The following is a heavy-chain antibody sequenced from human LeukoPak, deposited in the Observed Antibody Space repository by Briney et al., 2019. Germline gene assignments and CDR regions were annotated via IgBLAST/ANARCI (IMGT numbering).Heavy chain of an antibody. Sequence: GGSLRLSCAASGFTFSSYGMHWVRQAPGKGLEWVAVIWYDGSDKYYADSVKGRSTISRDNSKHTMYLQMNSLRAEDTAVYYCAREVTPTYYYYYYGMDVWGQGTTVTVSS. J-gene: IGHJ6*02. CDR3: AREVTPTYYYYYYGMDV. V-gene: IGHV3-33*01. CDR2: IWYDGSDK. CDR1: GFTFSSYG. D-gene: IGHD4-23*01.